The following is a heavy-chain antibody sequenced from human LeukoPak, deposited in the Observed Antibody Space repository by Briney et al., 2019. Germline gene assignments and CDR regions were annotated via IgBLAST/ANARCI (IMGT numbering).Heavy chain of an antibody. CDR3: ARDRDHSNNWYNFLDY. D-gene: IGHD6-13*01. Sequence: PGGSLRLSCAASGFTFNYFSVNWVRQAPGKGLEWVSYISRSSNTIYYADSVKGRFTISRDNARNSLYLQLNSLRDEDTAVYYCARDRDHSNNWYNFLDYWGQRTVVPLSS. CDR1: GFTFNYFS. V-gene: IGHV3-48*02. CDR2: ISRSSNTI. J-gene: IGHJ4*02.